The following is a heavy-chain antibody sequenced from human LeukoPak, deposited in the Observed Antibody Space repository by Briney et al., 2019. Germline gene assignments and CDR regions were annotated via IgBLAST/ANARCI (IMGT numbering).Heavy chain of an antibody. D-gene: IGHD6-19*01. CDR2: IYYSGST. J-gene: IGHJ4*02. V-gene: IGHV4-39*01. Sequence: SETLSLTCTVSGGSISSSSYYWGWIRQPPGKGLEWFGSIYYSGSTYYNPSLKSRVTISVDTSKNQFSLKLSSVTAADTAVYYCARHRTGSSGWYGWPYYFDYWGQGTLVTVSS. CDR1: GGSISSSSYY. CDR3: ARHRTGSSGWYGWPYYFDY.